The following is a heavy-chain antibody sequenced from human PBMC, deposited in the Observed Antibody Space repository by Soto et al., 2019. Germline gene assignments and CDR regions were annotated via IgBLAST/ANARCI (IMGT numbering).Heavy chain of an antibody. CDR2: ISAYNGNT. J-gene: IGHJ3*02. D-gene: IGHD3-3*01. Sequence: ASVKVSCKASGYTFTSYGISWVRQAPGQGLEWMGWISAYNGNTNYAQKLQGRVTMTTDTSTSTAYMELRSLRSDDTAVYYCARPTYYDFWRGYYAFDIWGQGTMVTVSS. CDR3: ARPTYYDFWRGYYAFDI. V-gene: IGHV1-18*01. CDR1: GYTFTSYG.